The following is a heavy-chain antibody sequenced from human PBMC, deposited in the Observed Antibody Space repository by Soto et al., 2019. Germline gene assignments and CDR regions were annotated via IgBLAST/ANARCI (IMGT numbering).Heavy chain of an antibody. Sequence: GGSLRLSCAASGFTFGNAWMSWVRQAQGKGLEWVGRIKSKTDGGTTDYAAPVKGRFTISRDDSKNTLYLQMNSLKTEDTAVYYCTTDQAAAGMGWFDPWGQGTLVTVSS. CDR2: IKSKTDGGTT. J-gene: IGHJ5*02. D-gene: IGHD6-13*01. V-gene: IGHV3-15*01. CDR1: GFTFGNAW. CDR3: TTDQAAAGMGWFDP.